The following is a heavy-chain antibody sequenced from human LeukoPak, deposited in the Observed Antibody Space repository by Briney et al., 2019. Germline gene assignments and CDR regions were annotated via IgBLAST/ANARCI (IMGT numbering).Heavy chain of an antibody. J-gene: IGHJ6*02. D-gene: IGHD2-15*01. CDR1: GGSISSGDYY. Sequence: PSQTLSLTCTVSGGSISSGDYYWSWIRQPPGKGLEWIGYIYYSGSTYYNPSLKSRVTISVDTSKNQFSLKLSSVTAADTAVYCRARDHRYCSGGSCNDGLDYYCGMDVWGQETTVTVPS. CDR3: ARDHRYCSGGSCNDGLDYYCGMDV. CDR2: IYYSGST. V-gene: IGHV4-30-4*01.